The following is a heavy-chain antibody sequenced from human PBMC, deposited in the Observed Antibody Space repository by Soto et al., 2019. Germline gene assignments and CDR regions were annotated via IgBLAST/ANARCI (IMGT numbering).Heavy chain of an antibody. CDR1: GGTFSSYA. CDR2: IIPIFGTA. J-gene: IGHJ6*02. CDR3: ARNEQPYYYYYGMDV. Sequence: SVKVSCKASGGTFSSYAISWVRQAPGQGLEWMGGIIPIFGTANYAQKFQGRVTITADESTSTAYMELSSLRSEDTAVYYCARNEQPYYYYYGMDVWGQGTTVTVSS. V-gene: IGHV1-69*13. D-gene: IGHD6-13*01.